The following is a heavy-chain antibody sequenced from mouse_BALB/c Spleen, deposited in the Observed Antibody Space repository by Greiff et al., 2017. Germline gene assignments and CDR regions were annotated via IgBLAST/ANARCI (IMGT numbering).Heavy chain of an antibody. CDR1: GYAFSSYW. V-gene: IGHV1-80*01. Sequence: QVQLQQSGAELVRPGSSVKISCKASGYAFSSYWMDWVKQRPGPGLAWIGQIYPGDGDTNYNGKFKGKATLTADKSSSTAYMQLSSLKSEDSAVYFCARGSRGGYAMDYWGQGTSVTVSS. CDR3: ARGSRGGYAMDY. D-gene: IGHD1-1*02. J-gene: IGHJ4*01. CDR2: IYPGDGDT.